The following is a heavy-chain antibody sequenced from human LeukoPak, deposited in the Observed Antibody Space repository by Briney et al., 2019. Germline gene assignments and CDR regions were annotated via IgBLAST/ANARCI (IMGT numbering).Heavy chain of an antibody. D-gene: IGHD6-19*01. CDR2: INWNGGST. CDR1: GFTFDDYG. Sequence: GGSLRLSCAASGFTFDDYGMSWVRQAPGKGLEWVSGINWNGGSTGYADSVKGRFTISRDNAKNSLYLQMNSLRAEDTAFYYCARVAGSGWLPIFNYWGQGTLVTVSS. J-gene: IGHJ4*02. CDR3: ARVAGSGWLPIFNY. V-gene: IGHV3-20*04.